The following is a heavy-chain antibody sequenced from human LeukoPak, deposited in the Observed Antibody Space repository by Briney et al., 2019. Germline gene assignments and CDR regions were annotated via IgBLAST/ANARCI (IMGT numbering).Heavy chain of an antibody. V-gene: IGHV3-7*01. CDR3: ARDLPAYDSSGYSDY. D-gene: IGHD3-22*01. CDR1: GFTFSSYW. Sequence: PGGSLRLSCAASGFTFSSYWMSWVRQAPGKGLEWVANIKQDGSEKYYVDSVKGRFTISRDNAKNSLYLQMNSLRAEDTAVYYCARDLPAYDSSGYSDYWGQGTLVTVSS. J-gene: IGHJ4*02. CDR2: IKQDGSEK.